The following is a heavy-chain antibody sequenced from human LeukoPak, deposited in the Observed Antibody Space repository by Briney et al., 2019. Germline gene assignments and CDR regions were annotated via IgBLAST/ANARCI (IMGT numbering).Heavy chain of an antibody. Sequence: PGGSLRLSCAASGLTFSSYAMSWVRQAPGKGLEWVSAISGSGGSTYYADSVKGRFTISRDNSKNTLYLQMNSLRAEDTAVYYCARDDLVGAYGPFDYWGQGTLVTVSS. CDR1: GLTFSSYA. CDR3: ARDDLVGAYGPFDY. D-gene: IGHD1-26*01. V-gene: IGHV3-23*01. CDR2: ISGSGGST. J-gene: IGHJ4*02.